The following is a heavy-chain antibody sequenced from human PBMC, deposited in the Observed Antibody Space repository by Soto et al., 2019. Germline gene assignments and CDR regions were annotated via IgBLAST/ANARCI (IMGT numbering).Heavy chain of an antibody. CDR3: VRGGYCVSTTCYPFNAFDI. J-gene: IGHJ3*02. CDR1: GFTFSSHE. Sequence: AQLVESGGDLIQSGGSLRLSCAASGFTFSSHEMNWVRQAPGKGLEWISYISPSGTIYYADSVRGRFTISRDNAKNSLYLQMDSLRAEDSTVYYCVRGGYCVSTTCYPFNAFDIWGQGTAVTVSS. CDR2: ISPSGTI. D-gene: IGHD2-2*01. V-gene: IGHV3-48*03.